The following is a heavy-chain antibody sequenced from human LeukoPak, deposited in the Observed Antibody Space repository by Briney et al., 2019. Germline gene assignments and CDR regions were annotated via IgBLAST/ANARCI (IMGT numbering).Heavy chain of an antibody. CDR2: INPNSGGT. CDR1: GYTFTGYY. D-gene: IGHD2-2*02. J-gene: IGHJ5*02. V-gene: IGHV1-2*02. CDR3: ARVRRACSSTSCYNPSRHNWFDP. Sequence: ASVKVSCKASGYTFTGYYMHWVRQAPGQGLEWMGWINPNSGGTNYAQKFQGRVTMTRDTSISTAYMELSRLRSDDTAVYYCARVRRACSSTSCYNPSRHNWFDPWGQGTLVTVSS.